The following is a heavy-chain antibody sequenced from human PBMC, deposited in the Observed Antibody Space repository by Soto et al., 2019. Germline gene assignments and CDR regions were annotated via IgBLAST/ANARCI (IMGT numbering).Heavy chain of an antibody. V-gene: IGHV2-5*02. D-gene: IGHD2-15*01. CDR1: GFSLTTSGVG. Sequence: QITLKESGPTLVKPTQTLTLTCTFSGFSLTTSGVGVGWIRQPPGKALDWLALIYWDDDKRYSPSLTSTLTITKDTSKHPVVLTLTNRDPVDTATYYSAHRPPPEFGGGGSCYSDWGQGTLVTVSS. J-gene: IGHJ4*02. CDR2: IYWDDDK. CDR3: AHRPPPEFGGGGSCYSD.